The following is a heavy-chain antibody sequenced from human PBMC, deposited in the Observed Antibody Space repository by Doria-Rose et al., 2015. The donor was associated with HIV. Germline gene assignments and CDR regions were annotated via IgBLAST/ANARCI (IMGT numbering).Heavy chain of an antibody. CDR3: ATGATLDY. CDR2: TSSTSAYI. V-gene: IGHV3-21*01. CDR1: GFTFSSHR. D-gene: IGHD1-26*01. Sequence: VQLVQSGGGLVRPGGSLRLSCATSGFTFSSHRINWVRQAPGKGLEWVSSTSSTSAYINYADSVRGRFTISRDNARNSLYLQMDSLRAEDTAIYYCATGATLDYWGQGTLVTVSS. J-gene: IGHJ4*02.